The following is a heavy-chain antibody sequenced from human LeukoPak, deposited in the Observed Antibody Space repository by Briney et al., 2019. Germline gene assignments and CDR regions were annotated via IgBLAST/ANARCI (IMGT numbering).Heavy chain of an antibody. Sequence: TGGSLRLSCTASGFTVSSYAMHWVRQAPGKGLEWVAVISYDGSNKYYADSVKGRSTISRDNSKNTLYLQMNSLRAEDTAVYYCARNSGTVFDYWGQGTLVTVSS. J-gene: IGHJ4*02. V-gene: IGHV3-30-3*01. CDR2: ISYDGSNK. CDR1: GFTVSSYA. CDR3: ARNSGTVFDY. D-gene: IGHD1-14*01.